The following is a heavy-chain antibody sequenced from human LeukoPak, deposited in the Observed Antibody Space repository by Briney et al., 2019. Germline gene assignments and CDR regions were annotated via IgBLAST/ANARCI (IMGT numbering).Heavy chain of an antibody. J-gene: IGHJ4*02. V-gene: IGHV3-21*01. D-gene: IGHD1-26*01. CDR2: ISTVGSYI. Sequence: GGPLRFSCATAEFKFSSYNFNWVRQAPGKGLEWVSSISTVGSYISYADSVKGRFTTSKDNATNSVLRNIDSLPADDTAVYYCARVDWEDRKTFDYWGQGTPVTVSS. CDR3: ARVDWEDRKTFDY. CDR1: EFKFSSYN.